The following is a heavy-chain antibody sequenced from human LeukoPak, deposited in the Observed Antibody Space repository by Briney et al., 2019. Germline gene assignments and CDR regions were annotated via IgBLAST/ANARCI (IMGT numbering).Heavy chain of an antibody. CDR3: AREYYYDSSGSRGDAFDI. CDR2: IYHTGST. D-gene: IGHD3-22*01. J-gene: IGHJ3*02. Sequence: SETLSLTCTISGGSVSDYYWSWIRQSPGKGLEWIGYIYHTGSTSYSPSLKSRVTISADTSQNQFSLKLSSVTAADTAVYYCAREYYYDSSGSRGDAFDIWGQGTMVTVSS. CDR1: GGSVSDYY. V-gene: IGHV4-59*02.